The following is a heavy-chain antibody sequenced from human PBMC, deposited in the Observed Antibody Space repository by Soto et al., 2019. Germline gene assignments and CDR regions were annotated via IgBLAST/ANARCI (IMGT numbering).Heavy chain of an antibody. Sequence: SETLSLTCRVSGGFISSGGYYWSWIRQHPGKGLEWLGYIYYSGTTYYNPSLKSRVTVSLDTSKNQFSLKLTSVTAADTAVYYCARTDSSGYYFDYWGQGTLVTVS. J-gene: IGHJ4*02. D-gene: IGHD3-22*01. CDR1: GGFISSGGYY. V-gene: IGHV4-31*03. CDR2: IYYSGTT. CDR3: ARTDSSGYYFDY.